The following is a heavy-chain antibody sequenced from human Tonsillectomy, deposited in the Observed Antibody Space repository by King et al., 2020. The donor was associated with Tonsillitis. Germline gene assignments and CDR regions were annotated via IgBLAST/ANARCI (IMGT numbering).Heavy chain of an antibody. V-gene: IGHV3-30*04. J-gene: IGHJ4*02. Sequence: VQLVESGGGVVQPGRSLRLSCAASGFTFSSYAMHWVRQAPGKGLEWVAVISYDGSNKYYADSVKGRFTISRDNSKNTLYLQMNSLRAEDTAVYYCARNNDRKQWLGVDHFVSWGARTPVTVSS. CDR2: ISYDGSNK. CDR3: ARNNDRKQWLGVDHFVS. CDR1: GFTFSSYA. D-gene: IGHD6-19*01.